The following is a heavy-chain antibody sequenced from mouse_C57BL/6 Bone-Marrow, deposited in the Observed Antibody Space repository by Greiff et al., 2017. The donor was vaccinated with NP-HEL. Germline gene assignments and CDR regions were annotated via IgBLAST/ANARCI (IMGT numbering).Heavy chain of an antibody. CDR2: INPNYGTT. Sequence: VQLQQSGPELVKPGASVKISCKASGYSFTDYNMNWVKQSNGKSLEWIGVINPNYGTTSYNQKFKGKATLTVDQSSSTAYMQLNSLTSEESAVYYLAAYYGNLYYFDYWGQGTTLTVSS. D-gene: IGHD2-10*01. CDR1: GYSFTDYN. CDR3: AAYYGNLYYFDY. J-gene: IGHJ2*01. V-gene: IGHV1-39*01.